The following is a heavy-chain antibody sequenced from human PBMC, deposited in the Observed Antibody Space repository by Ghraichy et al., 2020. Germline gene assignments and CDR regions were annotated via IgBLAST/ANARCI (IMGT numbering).Heavy chain of an antibody. D-gene: IGHD6-13*01. Sequence: GESLNISCAASGFTFSSYAMSWVRQAPGKGLEWVSAISGSGGSTYYADSVKGRFTISRDNSKNTLYLQMNSLRAEDTAVYYCARHSVGIAAAGPPGYFDYWGQGTLVTVSS. CDR3: ARHSVGIAAAGPPGYFDY. V-gene: IGHV3-23*01. CDR1: GFTFSSYA. CDR2: ISGSGGST. J-gene: IGHJ4*02.